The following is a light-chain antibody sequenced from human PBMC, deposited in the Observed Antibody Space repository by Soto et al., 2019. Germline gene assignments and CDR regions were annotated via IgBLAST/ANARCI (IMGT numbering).Light chain of an antibody. CDR2: KAS. J-gene: IGKJ1*01. V-gene: IGKV1-5*03. CDR1: QSISSW. CDR3: QQYNSYST. Sequence: DIPMTQSPSTLSASVGDIVNISCRASQSISSWLAWYQQKPGKAPKLLIYKASSLESGVPSRFSGSGSGTDFTLTISSLQPDDFATYYCQQYNSYSTFGQGTKVDI.